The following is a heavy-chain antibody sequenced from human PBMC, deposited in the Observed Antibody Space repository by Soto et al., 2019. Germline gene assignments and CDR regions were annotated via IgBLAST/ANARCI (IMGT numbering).Heavy chain of an antibody. CDR1: GFMFSGFA. D-gene: IGHD3-22*01. J-gene: IGHJ4*02. V-gene: IGHV3-23*01. CDR2: ISDFDGRT. Sequence: PGGSLRLSCAASGFMFSGFATSWVRQAPGKGLEWISSISDFDGRTFYADSVEGRFTISRDNSKNTLYLQMRSLRAEDTVVYYCVKHMVAVIITTIGYFDSWGQGTLVTVSS. CDR3: VKHMVAVIITTIGYFDS.